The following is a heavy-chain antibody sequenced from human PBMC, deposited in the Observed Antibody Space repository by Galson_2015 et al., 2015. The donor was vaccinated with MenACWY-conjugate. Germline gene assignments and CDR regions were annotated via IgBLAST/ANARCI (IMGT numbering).Heavy chain of an antibody. CDR1: GYSFTSYW. V-gene: IGHV5-51*01. CDR2: IYPGDSDT. J-gene: IGHJ6*02. CDR3: ARFPLGATRAPGYYYYGMDV. D-gene: IGHD1-26*01. Sequence: QSGAEVKKPGESLQISCKGSGYSFTSYWIGWVRQMPGKGLEWMGIIYPGDSDTRYSPSFQGQVTISADKSISTAYLQWSSLKASDTAMYYCARFPLGATRAPGYYYYGMDVWGQGTTVTVSS.